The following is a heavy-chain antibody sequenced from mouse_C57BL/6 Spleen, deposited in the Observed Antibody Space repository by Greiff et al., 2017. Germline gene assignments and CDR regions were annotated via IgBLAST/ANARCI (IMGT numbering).Heavy chain of an antibody. CDR3: ARGNYGSSSYYAMDY. D-gene: IGHD1-1*01. CDR1: GYTFTSYW. Sequence: QVQLQQPGAELVKPGASVKLSCKASGYTFTSYWMQWVKQRPGQGLEWIGEIDPSDSYTNSNQKFKGKATLTVDTSSSTAYMQLSSLTSEDSAVYYCARGNYGSSSYYAMDYWGQGTSVTVSS. V-gene: IGHV1-50*01. J-gene: IGHJ4*01. CDR2: IDPSDSYT.